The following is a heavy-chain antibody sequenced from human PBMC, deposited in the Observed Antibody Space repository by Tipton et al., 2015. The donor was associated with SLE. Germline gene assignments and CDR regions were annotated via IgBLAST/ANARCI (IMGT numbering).Heavy chain of an antibody. V-gene: IGHV4-59*11. J-gene: IGHJ3*02. D-gene: IGHD3-22*01. CDR3: ARSDYYDSSGYYSYAFDI. CDR2: IYNSGSG. Sequence: TLSLTCAVYGGSFSSHYWSWIRQPPGKGLEWIGYIYNSGSGNYNPSLKSRVTISVDTSKNQFSLKLSSVSAADTAVYYCARSDYYDSSGYYSYAFDIWGQGTMVTVSS. CDR1: GGSFSSHY.